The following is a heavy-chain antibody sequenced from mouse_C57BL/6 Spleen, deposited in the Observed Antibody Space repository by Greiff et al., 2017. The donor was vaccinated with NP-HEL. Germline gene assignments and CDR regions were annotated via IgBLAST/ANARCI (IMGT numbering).Heavy chain of an antibody. CDR3: AGWEYFDV. Sequence: VKLMESGPELVKPGASVKISCKASGYAFSSSWMNWVKQRPGKGLEWIGRIYPGDGDTNYNGKFKGTATLTADKSSSTAYMQLSSLTSEDSAVYFCAGWEYFDVWGTGTTVTVSS. J-gene: IGHJ1*03. V-gene: IGHV1-82*01. CDR1: GYAFSSSW. CDR2: IYPGDGDT. D-gene: IGHD2-3*01.